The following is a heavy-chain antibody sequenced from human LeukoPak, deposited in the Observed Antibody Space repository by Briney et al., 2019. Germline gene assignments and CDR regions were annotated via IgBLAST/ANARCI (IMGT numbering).Heavy chain of an antibody. CDR2: IYYSGSA. D-gene: IGHD2/OR15-2a*01. V-gene: IGHV4-39*01. CDR3: ARRLYGALGWFDP. J-gene: IGHJ5*02. CDR1: GGSISSSTYY. Sequence: SETLSLTCTVSGGSISSSTYYWGWIRQPPGKGLEWIGSIYYSGSAYYSPSLKSRVTISVDTSNNQFSLKLSSVTAADTSMYYCARRLYGALGWFDPWGQGILVTVSS.